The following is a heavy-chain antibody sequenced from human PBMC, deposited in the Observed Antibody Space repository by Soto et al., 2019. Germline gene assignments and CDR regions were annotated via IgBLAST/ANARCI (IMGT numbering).Heavy chain of an antibody. Sequence: QVQLQESGPGLVKPSGTLSLTCAVSSGSISSSNWWSWVRQPPGKGLEWIGEIYHSGSTNYNPSHKSRVTISVDKSKNQFSLKLSSVTAADTAVYYCAGKIAVAGPGSRLDPWGQGTLVTVSS. D-gene: IGHD6-19*01. CDR1: SGSISSSNW. V-gene: IGHV4-4*02. J-gene: IGHJ5*02. CDR2: IYHSGST. CDR3: AGKIAVAGPGSRLDP.